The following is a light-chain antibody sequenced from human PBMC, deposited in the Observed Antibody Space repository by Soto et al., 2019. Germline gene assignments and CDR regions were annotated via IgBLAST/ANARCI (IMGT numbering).Light chain of an antibody. CDR3: QQYYSIPWT. V-gene: IGKV4-1*01. CDR1: QSVLYSSNNKHY. CDR2: WAS. Sequence: DIVMTQSPDSLAVSLGETATINCKSSQSVLYSSNNKHYLAWYQQKPGQPPKLLIYWASTRESGVPDRFSGSESGTDFTLTISSLQAEDVADYYCQQYYSIPWTFGQGTKVEI. J-gene: IGKJ1*01.